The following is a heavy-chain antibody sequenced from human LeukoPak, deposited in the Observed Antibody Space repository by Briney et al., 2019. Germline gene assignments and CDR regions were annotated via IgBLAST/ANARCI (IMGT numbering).Heavy chain of an antibody. V-gene: IGHV5-51*01. CDR3: ARHGLCSGGICDLDF. CDR2: INPDDSDI. J-gene: IGHJ4*02. Sequence: GESLKIPCQGSGYSFPFYWVGWVRQMPGKGLEWMGVINPDDSDIIYGPSFEGQVTFSADVSINTVYLQWDSLKTSDTAMYYCARHGLCSGGICDLDFWGQGTQVTVSS. CDR1: GYSFPFYW. D-gene: IGHD2-15*01.